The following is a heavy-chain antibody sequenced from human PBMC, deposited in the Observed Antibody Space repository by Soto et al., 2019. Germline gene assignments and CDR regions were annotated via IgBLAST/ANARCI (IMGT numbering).Heavy chain of an antibody. CDR3: ARDRDREWFDP. CDR1: GGTFSTHG. CDR2: IIPMFGTA. J-gene: IGHJ5*02. V-gene: IGHV1-69*06. D-gene: IGHD1-26*01. Sequence: QVQLVQSGAEVKKPGSSVKVSCKASGGTFSTHGISWVRQAPGQGHEWMGGIIPMFGTANYAQKFQGRVTITADKFTSTAYMELSSLRSEDTAVYYWARDRDREWFDPWGQGTLVTVSS.